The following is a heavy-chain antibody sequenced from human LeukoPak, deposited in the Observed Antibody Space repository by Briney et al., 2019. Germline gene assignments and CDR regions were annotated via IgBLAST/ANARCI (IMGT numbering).Heavy chain of an antibody. D-gene: IGHD6-13*01. CDR3: AKGGVSDSGSWYGDYFDY. J-gene: IGHJ4*02. CDR1: GFTFSSYG. Sequence: PGGSLRLSCEASGFTFSSYGMHWVRQAPGKGLEWVAVVSSDRSRKEYADSVKGRFTISRDNAKNTLYLQMDSLRAEDTAVYYCAKGGVSDSGSWYGDYFDYWGQGTLVTVSS. CDR2: VSSDRSRK. V-gene: IGHV3-30*18.